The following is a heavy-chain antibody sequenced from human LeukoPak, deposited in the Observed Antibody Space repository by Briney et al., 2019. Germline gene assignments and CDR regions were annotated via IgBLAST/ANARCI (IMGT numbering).Heavy chain of an antibody. Sequence: GESLKISCKGSGYSFTRYWIGWVRQMPGKGLEWMGRIDPSDSYTNYSPSFQGHVTISADKSISTAYLQWSSLKASDTAMYYCARHGSGSYYYYGMDVWGQGTTVTVSS. CDR1: GYSFTRYW. D-gene: IGHD3-10*01. CDR3: ARHGSGSYYYYGMDV. CDR2: IDPSDSYT. J-gene: IGHJ6*02. V-gene: IGHV5-10-1*01.